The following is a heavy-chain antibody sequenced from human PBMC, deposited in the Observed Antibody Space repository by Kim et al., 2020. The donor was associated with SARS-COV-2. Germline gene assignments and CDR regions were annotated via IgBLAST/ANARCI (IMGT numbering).Heavy chain of an antibody. CDR1: GFTFSSYG. CDR2: ISYDGSNK. J-gene: IGHJ4*01. D-gene: IGHD6-13*01. V-gene: IGHV3-30*18. Sequence: WGSLRLSCAASGFTFSSYGMHWVRQAPGKGLEWVAVISYDGSNKYYADSVKGRFTISRDNSKNTLYLQMNSLRAEDTAVYYCAKRLTVAPENSSPTDFD. CDR3: AKRLTVAPENSSPTDFD.